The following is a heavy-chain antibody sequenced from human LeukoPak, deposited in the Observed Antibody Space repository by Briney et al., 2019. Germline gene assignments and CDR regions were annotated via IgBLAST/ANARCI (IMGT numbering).Heavy chain of an antibody. CDR3: AKGGKWDVTPFDY. D-gene: IGHD1-26*01. Sequence: GGSLRLSCAASGFTFTSYSMNWVRQAPGKGLEWVSTISGGGGSTYYADSVKGRFTISRDNSKNTLYLQVNSPRAEDTAVYYCAKGGKWDVTPFDYWGQGTLVTVSS. J-gene: IGHJ4*02. CDR1: GFTFTSYS. V-gene: IGHV3-23*01. CDR2: ISGGGGST.